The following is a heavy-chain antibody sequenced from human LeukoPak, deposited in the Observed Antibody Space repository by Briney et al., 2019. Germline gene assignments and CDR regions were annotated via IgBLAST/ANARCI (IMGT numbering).Heavy chain of an antibody. J-gene: IGHJ4*02. V-gene: IGHV7-4-1*02. CDR3: AASNRNTVTTQNDC. CDR2: INTNTGNP. CDR1: GYTFTSYA. Sequence: GASVKVSCKASGYTFTSYAMNWVRQAPGQGLEWMGWINTNTGNPTYAQGFTGRFVFSLDTSVSTAYLQISSLKAEDTAVYYCAASNRNTVTTQNDCWGQGTLVTVSS. D-gene: IGHD4-17*01.